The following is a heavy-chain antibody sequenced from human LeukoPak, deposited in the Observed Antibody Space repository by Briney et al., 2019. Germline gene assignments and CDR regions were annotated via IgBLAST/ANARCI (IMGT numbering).Heavy chain of an antibody. CDR1: GFTFSSYA. J-gene: IGHJ6*03. Sequence: GGSLRLSCAASGFTFSSYAMSWVRQAPGKGLEWVSAISGSGTNTYYADSVKGRFTISRDNSKNSLYLQMNSLRAEDTAVYYCAKNPPRLAAAGTRVYYYYYYYMDVWGKGTTVTISS. CDR2: ISGSGTNT. CDR3: AKNPPRLAAAGTRVYYYYYYYMDV. D-gene: IGHD6-13*01. V-gene: IGHV3-23*01.